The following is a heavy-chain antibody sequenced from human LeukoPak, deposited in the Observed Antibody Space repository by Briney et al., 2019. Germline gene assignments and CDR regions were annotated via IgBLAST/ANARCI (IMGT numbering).Heavy chain of an antibody. V-gene: IGHV4-59*01. D-gene: IGHD3-10*01. CDR3: ASNYYGSGSYWDY. J-gene: IGHJ4*02. CDR2: IYYSGST. CDR1: GGSISSYY. Sequence: PSETLSLTCTVSGGSISSYYWSWLRRPPGKGLEWLGYIYYSGSTNYNPSLKSRVTISVDTSKNQFSLKLSSVTAADTAVYYCASNYYGSGSYWDYWGQGTLVTVSS.